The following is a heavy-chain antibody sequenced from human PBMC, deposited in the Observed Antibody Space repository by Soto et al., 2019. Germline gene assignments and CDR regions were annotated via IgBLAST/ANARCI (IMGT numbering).Heavy chain of an antibody. J-gene: IGHJ5*02. CDR3: ARVSSGWAPNWFDP. CDR2: IIPIFGTA. Sequence: SAVNVSCKSSVGTFLSYAISWVRQAPGQGLEWMGGIIPIFGTANYAQKFKARVTITADKYTSTAYLELSSLRSEDTAVYYCARVSSGWAPNWFDPWGQGTLVTVSS. D-gene: IGHD6-19*01. CDR1: VGTFLSYA. V-gene: IGHV1-69*06.